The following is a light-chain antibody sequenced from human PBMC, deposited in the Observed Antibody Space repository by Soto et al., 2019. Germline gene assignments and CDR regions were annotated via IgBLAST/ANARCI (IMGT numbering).Light chain of an antibody. CDR3: QSYNNWQET. V-gene: IGKV3-15*01. J-gene: IGKJ1*01. CDR2: DTS. Sequence: EVVMTHSPVTLSVSPGERATLSCRASQSVCNNLAWYQQKPGQAPRLLIYDTSIRATGIPARFSGSGSGTDFTLTTSSLQSEDFGVYFWQSYNNWQETVAQGTKVDIK. CDR1: QSVCNN.